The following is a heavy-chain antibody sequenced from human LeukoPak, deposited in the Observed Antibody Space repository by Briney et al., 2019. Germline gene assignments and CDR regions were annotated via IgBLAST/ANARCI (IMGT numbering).Heavy chain of an antibody. J-gene: IGHJ2*01. CDR1: GGSISSYY. V-gene: IGHV4-59*01. D-gene: IGHD3-22*01. Sequence: SETLSHTCTVSGGSISSYYWSWIPQPPGKGLEWIGYIHYSGSTNYNPSLKSRVTISVDTSKNQFSLKLSSVTAADTAVYYCASPAVVKGWWYFDLWGRGTLVTVSS. CDR3: ASPAVVKGWWYFDL. CDR2: IHYSGST.